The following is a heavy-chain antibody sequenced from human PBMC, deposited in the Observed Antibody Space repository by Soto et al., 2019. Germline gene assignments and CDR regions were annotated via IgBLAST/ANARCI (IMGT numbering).Heavy chain of an antibody. V-gene: IGHV1-2*02. J-gene: IGHJ6*02. D-gene: IGHD2-2*01. CDR2: MKSNSGGT. CDR1: GYTFTGYY. CDR3: ARVGCSSTSCYHYYYYGMDV. Sequence: ASVNVSYEASGYTFTGYYMHWVRQAPGQGGEWMGWMKSNSGGTNYARRFQGRVTMTRDTTIRTASMELRSLRSDDTAADYYARVGCSSTSCYHYYYYGMDVWGQGTTVTVSS.